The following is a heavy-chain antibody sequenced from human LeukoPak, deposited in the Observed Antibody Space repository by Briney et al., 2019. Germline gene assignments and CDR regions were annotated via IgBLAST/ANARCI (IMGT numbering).Heavy chain of an antibody. CDR1: GGSISSYY. CDR3: ARQVCSGGNCYRSYFDY. V-gene: IGHV4-4*07. J-gene: IGHJ4*02. Sequence: SETLSLTCSVSGGSISSYYWSWIRQPAGKGLEWIGRIYTSGSTNYNPSLKRRVTMSVDTSKNQFSLKVSSVTAADTAVYYCARQVCSGGNCYRSYFDYWGQGILVTVSS. CDR2: IYTSGST. D-gene: IGHD2-15*01.